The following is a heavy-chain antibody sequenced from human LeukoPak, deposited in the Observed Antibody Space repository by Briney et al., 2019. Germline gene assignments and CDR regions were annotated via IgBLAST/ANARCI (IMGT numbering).Heavy chain of an antibody. Sequence: GGSLRLSCVASGFSFSNYNLNWVRQAPGKGLEWISYISSSSTMYYADSVKGRFTISRDNAKNSLYLQMNSLRAEDTAVYYCARVGQQSLSLRWGQGTLVTVSS. CDR1: GFSFSNYN. D-gene: IGHD6-13*01. CDR3: ARVGQQSLSLR. V-gene: IGHV3-48*01. CDR2: ISSSSTM. J-gene: IGHJ4*02.